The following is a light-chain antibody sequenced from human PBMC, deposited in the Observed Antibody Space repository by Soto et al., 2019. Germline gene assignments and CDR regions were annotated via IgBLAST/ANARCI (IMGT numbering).Light chain of an antibody. J-gene: IGKJ1*01. Sequence: EVVMTQSPATMSVSPGERATLSCRASQDVSTNVAWFQQKFGQAPRLLIYGASTGATGLPARFSGSASGSDFTLTISGLQSEDAAIYYCQQYNNWPRTFGQGTKVEIK. CDR1: QDVSTN. CDR2: GAS. V-gene: IGKV3-15*01. CDR3: QQYNNWPRT.